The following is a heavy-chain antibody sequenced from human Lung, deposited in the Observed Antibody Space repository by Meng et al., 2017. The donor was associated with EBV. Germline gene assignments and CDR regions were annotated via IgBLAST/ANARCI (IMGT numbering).Heavy chain of an antibody. CDR1: GFSFSNYW. CDR3: SRDLVGSDDS. V-gene: IGHV3-74*01. Sequence: VQLVESGGALVQPGGSLRLSCAISGFSFSNYWMHWVRQAPGKGLVWVSRINEHGTITTYADSVEGRFTISRDNAKNTMYLQMNSLRDEDAAVYYCSRDLVGSDDSWGQGTLVTVSS. J-gene: IGHJ4*02. CDR2: INEHGTIT.